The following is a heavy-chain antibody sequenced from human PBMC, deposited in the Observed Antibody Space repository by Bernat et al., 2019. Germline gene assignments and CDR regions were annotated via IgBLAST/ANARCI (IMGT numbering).Heavy chain of an antibody. J-gene: IGHJ4*02. CDR3: AGQGYCSGGSCYGPDY. Sequence: EVQLVESGGGLVKPGGSLRLSCAASGFTFSSYSMNWVRQAPGKGLEWVSSISSSSSYIYYADSVKGRFTISRDNAKNSLYPQMNSLRAEDTAVYYCAGQGYCSGGSCYGPDYWGQGTLVTVSS. D-gene: IGHD2-15*01. V-gene: IGHV3-21*01. CDR2: ISSSSSYI. CDR1: GFTFSSYS.